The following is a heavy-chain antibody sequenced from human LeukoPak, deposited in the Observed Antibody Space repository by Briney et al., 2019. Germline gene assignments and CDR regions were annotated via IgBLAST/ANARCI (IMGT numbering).Heavy chain of an antibody. V-gene: IGHV3-74*01. CDR3: ARRGLVPAFDI. Sequence: GGSLRLSCEASGFAFSSYWMHWVRQVPGKGLVWVSRINGDGSSTTYADAVKGRFTISRDNAKNTLYLQMSSLRAEDTTVYYCARRGLVPAFDIWGQGTMVTVAS. CDR1: GFAFSSYW. D-gene: IGHD2-2*01. CDR2: INGDGSST. J-gene: IGHJ3*02.